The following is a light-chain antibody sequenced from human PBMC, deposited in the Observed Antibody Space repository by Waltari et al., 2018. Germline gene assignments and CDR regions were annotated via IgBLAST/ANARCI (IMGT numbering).Light chain of an antibody. Sequence: DIQMTQSPSTLSASVGDRVTITCRASQSVNAWLAWYQQKPGKAPKLLIYTASNLERGVPARFGGSASGTEFTLAISSLQPEDFATYYCQQYSSYPWTFGQGT. J-gene: IGKJ1*01. CDR3: QQYSSYPWT. V-gene: IGKV1-5*03. CDR1: QSVNAW. CDR2: TAS.